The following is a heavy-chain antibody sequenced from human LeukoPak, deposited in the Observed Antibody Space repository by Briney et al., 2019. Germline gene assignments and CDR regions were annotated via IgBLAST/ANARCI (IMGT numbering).Heavy chain of an antibody. CDR1: GGSFSGYY. D-gene: IGHD1-26*01. J-gene: IGHJ4*02. CDR3: ARRRGSYFFYYFDY. Sequence: SETLSLTCAVYGGSFSGYYWSWIRQPPGKGLEWIGEINHSGSTNYNPSLKSRVTISVDTSKNQFSLKLSSVTAADTAMYYCARRRGSYFFYYFDYWGQGTLVTVSS. V-gene: IGHV4-34*01. CDR2: INHSGST.